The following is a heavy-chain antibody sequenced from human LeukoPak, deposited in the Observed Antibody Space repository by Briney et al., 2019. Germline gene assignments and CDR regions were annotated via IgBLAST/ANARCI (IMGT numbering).Heavy chain of an antibody. D-gene: IGHD6-19*01. V-gene: IGHV1-69*13. CDR3: ARVHSSGWFYY. CDR1: GGTFSSYA. Sequence: GASVKVSCKTPGGTFSSYAISWVRQAPGQGLEWVGGIIPIFGTANYAQKFQGRVTITADESTSTAYMGLSSLRSEDTAVYYCARVHSSGWFYYWGQGTLVTVSS. J-gene: IGHJ4*02. CDR2: IIPIFGTA.